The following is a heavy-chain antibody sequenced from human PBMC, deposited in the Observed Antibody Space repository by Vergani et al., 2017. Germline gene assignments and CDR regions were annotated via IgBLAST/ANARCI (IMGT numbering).Heavy chain of an antibody. V-gene: IGHV3-30*18. CDR2: ISYDGSNK. CDR1: GFTFSSYG. Sequence: QVQLVESGGGVVQPGRSLRLSCAASGFTFSSYGMHWVRQAPGKGLEWVAVISYDGSNKYYADSVKGRFTISRDNSKNTLYLQMNSLRAEDTAVYYCAKVFISDYYGMDVWGQGTTVTVSS. CDR3: AKVFISDYYGMDV. D-gene: IGHD3-10*02. J-gene: IGHJ6*02.